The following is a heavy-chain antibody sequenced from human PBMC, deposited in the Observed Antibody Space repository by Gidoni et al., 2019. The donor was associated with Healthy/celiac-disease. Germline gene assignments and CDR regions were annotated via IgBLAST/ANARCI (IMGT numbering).Heavy chain of an antibody. CDR2: ISYDGSNK. D-gene: IGHD2-2*01. CDR3: AKDPEDIVVVFGMDV. J-gene: IGHJ6*02. Sequence: QVQLVESGGGVVQPGRSLRLSCAASGFTFSSYGMHWVRQAPGKGLEWVAVISYDGSNKYYADSVKGRFTISRDNSKNTLYLQMNSLRAEDTAVYYCAKDPEDIVVVFGMDVWGQGTTVTVSS. CDR1: GFTFSSYG. V-gene: IGHV3-30*18.